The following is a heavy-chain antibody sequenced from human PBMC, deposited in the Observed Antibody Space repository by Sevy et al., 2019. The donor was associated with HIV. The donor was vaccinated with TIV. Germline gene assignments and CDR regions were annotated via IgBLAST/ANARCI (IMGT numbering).Heavy chain of an antibody. V-gene: IGHV4-31*03. CDR2: IYYGGGT. Sequence: SETLSLTCSVSGGSISSGGFFWSWIRQHPGKGLEWIGYIYYGGGTYYNPSLKSRSMISVDTSKNQFSLKVNSVTVADTAVYYCARFCDSSGGWFDPWGQGMLVTVSS. CDR3: ARFCDSSGGWFDP. CDR1: GGSISSGGFF. J-gene: IGHJ5*02. D-gene: IGHD3-22*01.